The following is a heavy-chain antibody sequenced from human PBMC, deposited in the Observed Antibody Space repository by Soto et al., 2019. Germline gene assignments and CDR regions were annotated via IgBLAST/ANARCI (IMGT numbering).Heavy chain of an antibody. Sequence: QVQLVQSGAEVREPGASVKVSCKASGYSFTSLDINWVRQTTGQGLEWMGWMQPSSGRTGYAQKFQGRVTMTRDTSINPAYMELGSLTSDDTAFYYCALGVTAGVDYWGQGTLVTVSS. CDR1: GYSFTSLD. D-gene: IGHD1-26*01. CDR3: ALGVTAGVDY. J-gene: IGHJ4*02. V-gene: IGHV1-8*01. CDR2: MQPSSGRT.